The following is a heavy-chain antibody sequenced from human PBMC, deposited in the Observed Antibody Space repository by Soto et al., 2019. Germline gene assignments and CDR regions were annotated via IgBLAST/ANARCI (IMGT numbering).Heavy chain of an antibody. Sequence: EVRLVESGGGLVQPGGSLTLSCAASGFTFSSYWMTWVRQAPGKGLEWVANINQDGSEKYYMDSMKGRFTISRDNAKNSLLLQPKSLRAEDTAVYYCARDRGRPDLRDTHYYDSSDLDYGMDVWGQGATVTVSS. J-gene: IGHJ6*02. CDR3: ARDRGRPDLRDTHYYDSSDLDYGMDV. V-gene: IGHV3-7*01. CDR2: INQDGSEK. D-gene: IGHD3-22*01. CDR1: GFTFSSYW.